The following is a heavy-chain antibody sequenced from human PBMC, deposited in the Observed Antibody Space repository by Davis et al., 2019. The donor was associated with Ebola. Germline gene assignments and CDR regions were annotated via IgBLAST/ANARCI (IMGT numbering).Heavy chain of an antibody. J-gene: IGHJ4*02. Sequence: PGGSLRLSCGTSGFTFSSYAMHWVRQAPGKGLEWVAVISYDGSNKYYADSVKGRFTISRDNSKNTLYLQMNSLRAEDTAVYYCAREGLRLGEGLGYWGQGTLVTVSS. D-gene: IGHD3-16*01. CDR3: AREGLRLGEGLGY. V-gene: IGHV3-30-3*01. CDR2: ISYDGSNK. CDR1: GFTFSSYA.